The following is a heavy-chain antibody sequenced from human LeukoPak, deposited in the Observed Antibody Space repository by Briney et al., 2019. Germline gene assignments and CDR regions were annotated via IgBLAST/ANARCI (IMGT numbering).Heavy chain of an antibody. CDR1: GYTFTSYA. CDR2: INTNTGNP. V-gene: IGHV7-4-1*02. D-gene: IGHD1-26*01. CDR3: ARDGGGTYYYYFDY. Sequence: GASVTVSCKASGYTFTSYAMNWVRQAPGQGLEWMGWINTNTGNPTYAQGFTGRFVFSLDTSVSTAYLQISSLKAEDTAIYYCARDGGGTYYYYFDYWGQGTLVTVSS. J-gene: IGHJ4*02.